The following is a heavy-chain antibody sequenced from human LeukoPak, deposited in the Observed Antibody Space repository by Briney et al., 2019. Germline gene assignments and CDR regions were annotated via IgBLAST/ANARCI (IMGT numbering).Heavy chain of an antibody. CDR3: AKGRLYYDILTGYYIPRYFDY. J-gene: IGHJ4*02. CDR2: ISSSGGST. V-gene: IGHV3-23*01. D-gene: IGHD3-9*01. CDR1: GFTFSSYG. Sequence: GGSLRLSCAASGFTFSSYGMSWVRQAPGKGLEWVSAISSSGGSTYYADSVKGRFTISRDNSKNTLYLQMNSLRAEDTAVYYCAKGRLYYDILTGYYIPRYFDYWGQGTLVTVSS.